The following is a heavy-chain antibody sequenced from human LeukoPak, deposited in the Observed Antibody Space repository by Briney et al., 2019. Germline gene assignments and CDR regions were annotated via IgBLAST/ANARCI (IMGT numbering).Heavy chain of an antibody. CDR2: ISSSSSYI. V-gene: IGHV3-21*01. CDR3: AREVSSSWSIDAFDI. Sequence: GGSLRLSCTASGFTFSSYSMNWVRQAPGKGLEWVSSISSSSSYIYYADSVKGRFTISRDNAKNSLYLQMNSLRAEDTAVYYCAREVSSSWSIDAFDIWGQGTMVTVSS. D-gene: IGHD6-13*01. J-gene: IGHJ3*02. CDR1: GFTFSSYS.